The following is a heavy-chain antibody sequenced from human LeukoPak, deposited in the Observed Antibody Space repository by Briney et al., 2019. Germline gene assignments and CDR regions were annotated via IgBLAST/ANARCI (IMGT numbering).Heavy chain of an antibody. CDR3: ARGLRSYDSRGYHFDY. CDR1: GGSFSGYY. CDR2: INHSGST. J-gene: IGHJ4*02. Sequence: PSETLSLTCAVYGGSFSGYYWSWIRQPPGKGLEWIGEINHSGSTNYNPSLKSRVTISVDTSKNQFSLKLSSVTAADTAVYYCARGLRSYDSRGYHFDYWGQGTLVTVSS. D-gene: IGHD3-22*01. V-gene: IGHV4-34*01.